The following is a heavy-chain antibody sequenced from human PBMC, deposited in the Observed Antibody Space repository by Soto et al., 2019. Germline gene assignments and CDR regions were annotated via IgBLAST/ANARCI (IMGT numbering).Heavy chain of an antibody. CDR2: ISGSGGST. V-gene: IGHV3-23*01. CDR1: GFTFSSYA. D-gene: IGHD1-26*01. Sequence: GGSLRLSCAASGFTFSSYAMSWVRQAPGKGLEWVSAISGSGGSTYYADSVKGRFTISRDNSKNTLYLQMNSLRAEDTAVYYWAKDPLQTTLIVGATVHYYGMDVWGQGTTVTVSS. J-gene: IGHJ6*02. CDR3: AKDPLQTTLIVGATVHYYGMDV.